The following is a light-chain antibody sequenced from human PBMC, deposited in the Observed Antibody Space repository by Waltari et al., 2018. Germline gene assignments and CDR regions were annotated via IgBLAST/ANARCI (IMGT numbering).Light chain of an antibody. CDR1: SSAVGGYNY. CDR3: SSYTSSSTWV. Sequence: SALTQPASVSGSPGQSITIPCTGTSSAVGGYNYVTWYQQHPGKAPKRMISDVSKRPSGVSNRFTGSKSDNTASLTSSGLQAEDEADYYCSSYTSSSTWVFGGGTKLTVL. V-gene: IGLV2-14*01. J-gene: IGLJ3*02. CDR2: DVS.